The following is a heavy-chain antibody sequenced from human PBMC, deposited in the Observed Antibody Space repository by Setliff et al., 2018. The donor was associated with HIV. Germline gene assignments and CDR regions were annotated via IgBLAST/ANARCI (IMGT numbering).Heavy chain of an antibody. Sequence: PSETLSLTCTVSGGSISRGSYSWGWIRQPPGKGLEWIGSISYTGITNYNPSLKSRVTISVATSQNQFSLKLTSVTAADTAVYYCARLRQWLAFFDSWGQGTLVTVS. V-gene: IGHV4-39*01. CDR1: GGSISRGSYS. CDR3: ARLRQWLAFFDS. CDR2: ISYTGIT. D-gene: IGHD6-19*01. J-gene: IGHJ4*02.